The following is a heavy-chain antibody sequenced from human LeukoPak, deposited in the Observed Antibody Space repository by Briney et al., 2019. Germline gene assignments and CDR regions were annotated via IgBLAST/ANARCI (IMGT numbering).Heavy chain of an antibody. V-gene: IGHV4-61*02. D-gene: IGHD2-21*02. CDR2: VYSSGST. Sequence: PSETLSLTCTVSSGSISTSNYYWSWIRQPAGKGLEWIGRVYSSGSTNYNPSLKSRVSISVDTSKNQFSLRLSSVTAADTAVYYCARGGYCGGDCYFYYWGQGTLVTVSS. CDR1: SGSISTSNYY. J-gene: IGHJ4*02. CDR3: ARGGYCGGDCYFYY.